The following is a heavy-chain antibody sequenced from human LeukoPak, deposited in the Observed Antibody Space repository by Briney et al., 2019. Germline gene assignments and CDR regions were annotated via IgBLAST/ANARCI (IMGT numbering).Heavy chain of an antibody. CDR2: IYYSGST. J-gene: IGHJ4*02. D-gene: IGHD4-17*01. CDR1: GVSISSYY. Sequence: PSETLSLTCTVSGVSISSYYWSWLRQPPGKGLEWIGYIYYSGSTNYNPSLKSRVTISVDTSKNQFSLKLSSVTAADTAVYYCAREIPGYGDYESSYYFDYWGQGTLVTVS. CDR3: AREIPGYGDYESSYYFDY. V-gene: IGHV4-59*01.